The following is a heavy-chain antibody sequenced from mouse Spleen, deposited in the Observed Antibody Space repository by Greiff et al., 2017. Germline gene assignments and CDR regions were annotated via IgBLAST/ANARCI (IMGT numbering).Heavy chain of an antibody. V-gene: IGHV1-81*01. CDR3: ARRGGAMDY. CDR2: IYPRSGNT. J-gene: IGHJ4*01. CDR1: GYTFTSYG. Sequence: QVHVKQSGAELARPGASVKLSCKASGYTFTSYGISWVKQRTGQGLEWIGEIYPRSGNTYYNEKFKGKATLTADKSSSTAYMELRSLTSEDSAVYFCARRGGAMDYWGQGTSFTVSS.